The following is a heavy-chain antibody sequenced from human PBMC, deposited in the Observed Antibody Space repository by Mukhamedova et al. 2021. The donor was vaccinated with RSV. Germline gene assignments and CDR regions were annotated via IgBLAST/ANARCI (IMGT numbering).Heavy chain of an antibody. J-gene: IGHJ6*02. Sequence: YIHWVRQAPGQGLEWMGIIHPGGGNTFYAQKFRGRVTMTRDTSTSTVYMELSSLRSEDTAVYSCARSVTTSYYYGMDVWGQGTTV. D-gene: IGHD4-17*01. V-gene: IGHV1-46*01. CDR3: ARSVTTSYYYGMDV. CDR2: IHPGGGNT. CDR1: Y.